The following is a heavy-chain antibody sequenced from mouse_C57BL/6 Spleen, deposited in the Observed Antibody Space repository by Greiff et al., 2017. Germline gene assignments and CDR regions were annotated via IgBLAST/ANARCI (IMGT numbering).Heavy chain of an antibody. CDR3: ARLGFDY. J-gene: IGHJ2*01. Sequence: QVQLQQPGAELVRPGSSVQLSCKASGYTFTSYWMHWVKQRPIQGLEWIGNIDPSDSETPYNQKFKDKATLAVDKSSSTAYMQLSSLTTEDCAVYYCARLGFDYWGQGNTLTVSS. CDR2: IDPSDSET. CDR1: GYTFTSYW. V-gene: IGHV1-52*01. D-gene: IGHD4-1*01.